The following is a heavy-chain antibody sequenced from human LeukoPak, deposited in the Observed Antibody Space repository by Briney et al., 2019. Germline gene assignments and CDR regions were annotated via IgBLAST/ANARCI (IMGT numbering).Heavy chain of an antibody. Sequence: PSETLSLTCTVSGGSISGYYWSWIRQPPGKGLEWIAYIHTSGGTDYNPSLKSRATVSVDTSKNQFSLKLSSVTAADTAMYYCAGHVKIAGGTYYRWFGPWGQGTLVTVSS. V-gene: IGHV4-4*09. D-gene: IGHD3-10*01. CDR3: AGHVKIAGGTYYRWFGP. CDR2: IHTSGGT. J-gene: IGHJ5*02. CDR1: GGSISGYY.